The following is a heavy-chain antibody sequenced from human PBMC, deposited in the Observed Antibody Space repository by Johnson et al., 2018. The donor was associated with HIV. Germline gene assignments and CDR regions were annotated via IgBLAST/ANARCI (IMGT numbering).Heavy chain of an antibody. CDR3: ARDVKVCAFDI. Sequence: MQLVESGGGLVQPGGSLGLSCATSGFTFSSYWMSWVRQAPGKGLEWVANIKQDGSETYYVDSVKGRFTNSRDNAKNSLYLQMNSLRAEDTAVYYCARDVKVCAFDIWGQGTMVTVSS. CDR1: GFTFSSYW. V-gene: IGHV3-7*01. CDR2: IKQDGSET. D-gene: IGHD3-16*01. J-gene: IGHJ3*02.